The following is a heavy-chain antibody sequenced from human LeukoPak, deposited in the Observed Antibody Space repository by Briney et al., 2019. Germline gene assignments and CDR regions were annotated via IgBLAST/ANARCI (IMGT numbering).Heavy chain of an antibody. V-gene: IGHV3-21*01. J-gene: IGHJ1*01. D-gene: IGHD3-22*01. Sequence: GGSLRLSCAASGFTFSSYSMNWVRPAPGKGLEWVSSISSSSSYIHYADSVKGRFTISRDNAKNSLYLQMNSLRAEDTAVYYCARGYDSSGYSSLHHWGQGTLVTVSS. CDR1: GFTFSSYS. CDR2: ISSSSSYI. CDR3: ARGYDSSGYSSLHH.